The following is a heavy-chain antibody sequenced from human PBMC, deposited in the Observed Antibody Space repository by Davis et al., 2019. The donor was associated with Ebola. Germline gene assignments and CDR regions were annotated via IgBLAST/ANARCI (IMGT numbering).Heavy chain of an antibody. D-gene: IGHD6-19*01. CDR3: ARTVAGTGPPRYFDY. V-gene: IGHV3-48*03. J-gene: IGHJ4*02. Sequence: GESLKISCAASGFTFSSYEMNWVRQAPGKGLEWVSYISSSGSTIYYADSVKGRFTISRDNAKNSLYLQMNSLRAEDTAVYYCARTVAGTGPPRYFDYWGQGTLVTVSS. CDR1: GFTFSSYE. CDR2: ISSSGSTI.